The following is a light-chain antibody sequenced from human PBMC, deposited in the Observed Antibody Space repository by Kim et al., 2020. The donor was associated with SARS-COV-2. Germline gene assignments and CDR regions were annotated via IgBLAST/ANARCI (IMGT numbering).Light chain of an antibody. J-gene: IGKJ2*01. CDR3: QQYGSSPT. Sequence: CLSPRERTTRSCRASQSFSISYLAWYQQKPGQAPRLLIYGASSRATGIPDRFSGSGSRTDFTLTISRLEPEDFAVYYCQQYGSSPTCGQGTKLEIK. V-gene: IGKV3-20*01. CDR2: GAS. CDR1: QSFSISY.